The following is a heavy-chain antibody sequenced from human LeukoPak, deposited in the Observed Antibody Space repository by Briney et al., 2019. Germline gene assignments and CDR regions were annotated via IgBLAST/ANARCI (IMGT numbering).Heavy chain of an antibody. J-gene: IGHJ4*02. V-gene: IGHV1-18*01. Sequence: VASVKVSCKASGYTFTSYGISWVRQAPGQGLERMGWISAYNGNANYAQKLQGRVTMTTDTSTTTVYMDHRSGTYEHTAVYYCARDWWYGDYSIGDNWGQGTLVTVSS. CDR3: ARDWWYGDYSIGDN. D-gene: IGHD4-17*01. CDR2: ISAYNGNA. CDR1: GYTFTSYG.